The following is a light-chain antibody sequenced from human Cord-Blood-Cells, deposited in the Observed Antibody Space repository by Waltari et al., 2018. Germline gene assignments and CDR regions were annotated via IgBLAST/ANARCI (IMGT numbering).Light chain of an antibody. V-gene: IGLV1-44*01. Sequence: QSVLTQPPSASGTPGQRVTISCSGSSSNIGSNTVNWYQQLPGTAPKLIIYRNNQRPSRVPDRFSGSKSGTSASLAISGLQSEDEADYYCAAWDDSLNGWVFGGGTKLTVL. J-gene: IGLJ3*02. CDR1: SSNIGSNT. CDR3: AAWDDSLNGWV. CDR2: RNN.